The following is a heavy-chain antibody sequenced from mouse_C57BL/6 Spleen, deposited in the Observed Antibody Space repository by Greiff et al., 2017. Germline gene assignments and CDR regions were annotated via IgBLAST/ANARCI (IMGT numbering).Heavy chain of an antibody. D-gene: IGHD1-1*01. CDR2: ISDGGSYT. CDR3: ARDRDYGSSHSWYIDV. V-gene: IGHV5-4*01. CDR1: GFTFSSYA. Sequence: DVKLVESGGGLVKPGGSLKLSCAASGFTFSSYAMSWVRQTPEKRLEWVATISDGGSYTYYPDNVKGRFTISRDNAKNNLYLQMSHLKSEDTAMYYCARDRDYGSSHSWYIDVWGTGTTVTVSS. J-gene: IGHJ1*03.